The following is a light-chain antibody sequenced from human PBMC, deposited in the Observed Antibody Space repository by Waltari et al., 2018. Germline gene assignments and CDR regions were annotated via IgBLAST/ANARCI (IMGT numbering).Light chain of an antibody. Sequence: EIVMTQSPATLSLSPGESATLSCRASQNVYTNLAWYQPKPGQAPRLLISGASARATGVPWRFRGSGSGTEFTLTISRLQSDDFAVYYCQQYNTWPPLTFGGGTRVDIK. J-gene: IGKJ4*01. CDR3: QQYNTWPPLT. CDR2: GAS. V-gene: IGKV3-15*01. CDR1: QNVYTN.